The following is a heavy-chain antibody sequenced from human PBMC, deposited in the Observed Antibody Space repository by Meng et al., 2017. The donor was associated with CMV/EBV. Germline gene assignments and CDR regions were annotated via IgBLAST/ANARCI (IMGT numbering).Heavy chain of an antibody. CDR2: INPNSGGT. J-gene: IGHJ2*01. Sequence: VQLVQFGAEVKKPGVSWRVSCKASGYTFTGYYMHWVRQAPGQGLEWMGWINPNSGGTNYAQKFQGRVTMTRDTSISTAYMELSRLRSDDTAVYYCATYIGNYINWYFDLWGRGTLVTVSS. D-gene: IGHD1-7*01. CDR3: ATYIGNYINWYFDL. V-gene: IGHV1-2*02. CDR1: GYTFTGYY.